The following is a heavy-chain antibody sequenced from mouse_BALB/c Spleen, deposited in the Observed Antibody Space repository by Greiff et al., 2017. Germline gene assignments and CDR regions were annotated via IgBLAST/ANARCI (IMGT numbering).Heavy chain of an antibody. D-gene: IGHD2-14*01. CDR2: ISSGGSYT. J-gene: IGHJ3*01. Sequence: EVMLVESGGGLVKPGGSLKLSCAASGFTFSSYAMSWVRQTPEKRLEWVATISSGGSYTYYPDSVKGRFTISRDNAKNTLYLQMSSLRSEDTAMYYCATSYYRYDWFAYWGQGTLVTVSA. CDR3: ATSYYRYDWFAY. CDR1: GFTFSSYA. V-gene: IGHV5-9-1*01.